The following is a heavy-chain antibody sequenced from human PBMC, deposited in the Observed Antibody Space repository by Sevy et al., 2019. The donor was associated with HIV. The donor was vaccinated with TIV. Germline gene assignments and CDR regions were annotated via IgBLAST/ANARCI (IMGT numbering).Heavy chain of an antibody. Sequence: ASVKVSCKASGYTFTSYGISWVRQAPGQGLEWMGWISAYNGNTNYAQTLQGRVTMTTDTSTSTAYMELRSLRSDDTAVYYCARDLAITIFGVVTWYGMDVWGQGTTVTVSS. D-gene: IGHD3-3*01. CDR2: ISAYNGNT. CDR1: GYTFTSYG. V-gene: IGHV1-18*01. J-gene: IGHJ6*02. CDR3: ARDLAITIFGVVTWYGMDV.